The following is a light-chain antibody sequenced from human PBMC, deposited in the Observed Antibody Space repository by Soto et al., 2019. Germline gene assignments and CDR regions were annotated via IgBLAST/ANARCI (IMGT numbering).Light chain of an antibody. J-gene: IGKJ1*01. Sequence: EIVITQSPATLSVSPGERATLSCRASQSVSSNLAWYQQKPGQAPRLLIYGASTRATGIPARFSGSGSGTEFTLTIRSLQSEDFAVYYCQQYNKWRPTFGKGHKVEIK. V-gene: IGKV3-15*01. CDR3: QQYNKWRPT. CDR1: QSVSSN. CDR2: GAS.